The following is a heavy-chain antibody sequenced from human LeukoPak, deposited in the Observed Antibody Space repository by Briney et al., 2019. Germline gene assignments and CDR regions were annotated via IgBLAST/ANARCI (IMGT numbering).Heavy chain of an antibody. CDR3: ATGNYHAFDI. V-gene: IGHV3-74*01. Sequence: GGSLRLSCAACGFTFSSYWMLCVRQAPGKGLVWVSCLNSDGSSTSYADSVRGRFTISRDNAKNTLYLQMDSLRAEDTAVYYCATGNYHAFDIWGQGTMVTVSS. CDR1: GFTFSSYW. D-gene: IGHD1-7*01. CDR2: LNSDGSST. J-gene: IGHJ3*02.